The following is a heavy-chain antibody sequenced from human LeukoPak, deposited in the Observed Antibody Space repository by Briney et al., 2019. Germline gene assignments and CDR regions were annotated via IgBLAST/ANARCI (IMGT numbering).Heavy chain of an antibody. CDR3: ARDGYYYGSGSYYNVGY. D-gene: IGHD3-10*01. Sequence: ASVKVSCKASGYTFSGYYIHWVRQAPGQGLEWMGWINTNSGGTKYAQRFQGRVTMTRDTSISTAYMEVSRLRSDDTAVYYCARDGYYYGSGSYYNVGYWGQETLVTVSS. J-gene: IGHJ4*02. CDR2: INTNSGGT. V-gene: IGHV1-2*02. CDR1: GYTFSGYY.